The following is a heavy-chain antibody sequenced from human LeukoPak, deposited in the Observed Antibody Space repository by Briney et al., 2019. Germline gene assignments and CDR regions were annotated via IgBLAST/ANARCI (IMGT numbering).Heavy chain of an antibody. J-gene: IGHJ4*02. CDR3: ARENWRSKSIDFDS. CDR1: GGSISSYY. CDR2: IYYSGST. V-gene: IGHV4-59*01. D-gene: IGHD6-6*01. Sequence: SSETLSLTCTVSGGSISSYYWSWIRQPPGKGLEWIGYIYYSGSTNYNPSLKSRVTISVDTSKNQFSLKLGSVTAADTAVYYCARENWRSKSIDFDSWGQGTLVTVSS.